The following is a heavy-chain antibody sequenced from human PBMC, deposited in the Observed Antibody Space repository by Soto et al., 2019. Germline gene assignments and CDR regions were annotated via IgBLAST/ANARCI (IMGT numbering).Heavy chain of an antibody. Sequence: QVQLVESGGGVVQPGRSLRLSCAASGFTFSSYGMHWVRQAPGKGLEWVAVIWYDGSNKYYADSVKGRFTISRDNSKNTLYLQMNSLRAEDTAVYYCARRARFGEHQYYYGMDVWGQGTTVTVSS. CDR1: GFTFSSYG. V-gene: IGHV3-33*01. D-gene: IGHD3-10*01. CDR2: IWYDGSNK. CDR3: ARRARFGEHQYYYGMDV. J-gene: IGHJ6*02.